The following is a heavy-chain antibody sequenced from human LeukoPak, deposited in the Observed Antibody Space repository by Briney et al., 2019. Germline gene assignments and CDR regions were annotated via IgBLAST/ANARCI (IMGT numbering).Heavy chain of an antibody. CDR2: VYYSGGT. V-gene: IGHV4-39*01. Sequence: SETLSLTCTVSGGSVSSSRYYWGWIRQPPGKGLEWIGSVYYSGGTYYNPSLRSRVTISVDTSRSQFSLRLSSVTAGETAVYYCARGREYYYDCSCFFPFCYWGQGTLVTVSS. D-gene: IGHD3-22*01. CDR1: GGSVSSSRYY. CDR3: ARGREYYYDCSCFFPFCY. J-gene: IGHJ4*02.